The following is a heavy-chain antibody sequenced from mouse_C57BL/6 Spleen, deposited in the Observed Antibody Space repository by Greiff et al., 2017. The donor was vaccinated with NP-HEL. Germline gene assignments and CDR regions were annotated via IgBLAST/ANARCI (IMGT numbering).Heavy chain of an antibody. Sequence: VQLQQSGPELVKPGASVKISCKASGYAFSSSWMNWVKQRPGKGLEWIGRIYPGDGDTNYNGKFKGKATLTADKSSSTAYMQLSSLTSEDSAVYFCAIIPFAYWGQGTLVTVSA. CDR3: AIIPFAY. J-gene: IGHJ3*01. CDR1: GYAFSSSW. V-gene: IGHV1-82*01. CDR2: IYPGDGDT.